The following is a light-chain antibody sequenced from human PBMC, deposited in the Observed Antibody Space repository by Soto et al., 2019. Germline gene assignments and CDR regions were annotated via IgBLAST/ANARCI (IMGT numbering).Light chain of an antibody. CDR1: SSDVGGYNY. CDR2: DVT. V-gene: IGLV2-11*01. CDR3: CSYAGTNSYV. Sequence: QSARTQPRSVSGSPGQSVTISCTGTSSDVGGYNYVSWYQQHPDKAPKLMIYDVTKRPSGVPHRFSGSKSDNTASLTISGLQAEDEADYYCCSYAGTNSYVFGTGTKVTVL. J-gene: IGLJ1*01.